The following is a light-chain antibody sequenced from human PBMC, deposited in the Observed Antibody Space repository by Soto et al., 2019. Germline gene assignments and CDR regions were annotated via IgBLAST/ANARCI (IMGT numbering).Light chain of an antibody. J-gene: IGKJ4*01. CDR1: QGIKNY. V-gene: IGKV1-27*01. Sequence: DIQVTQYPSSLSASVGDRVTITCRASQGIKNYLAWYQQKPGEIPKLLIYAASTLEAEIPPRFSGSGSGTDFTLTIHNLQPEDVATYYCQRYYNAPFTFGGGTKVEIK. CDR3: QRYYNAPFT. CDR2: AAS.